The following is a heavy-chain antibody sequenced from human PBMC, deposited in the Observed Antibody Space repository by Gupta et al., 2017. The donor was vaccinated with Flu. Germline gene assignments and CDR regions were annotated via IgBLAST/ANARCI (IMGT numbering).Heavy chain of an antibody. D-gene: IGHD2-8*01. J-gene: IGHJ4*02. CDR1: GYTFTRYA. CDR3: ARGAAYCTNGVCSWGYYFEY. CDR2: INSVNGNT. V-gene: IGHV1-3*01. Sequence: QVQLVQSGAEVKKPGASVKVSCKASGYTFTRYARHWVRQAPGQRLEWMGWINSVNGNTKYSQKFQGRVTITRDTPASTALMELSSLRSEDTAVYYCARGAAYCTNGVCSWGYYFEYWGQGTLVTVSS.